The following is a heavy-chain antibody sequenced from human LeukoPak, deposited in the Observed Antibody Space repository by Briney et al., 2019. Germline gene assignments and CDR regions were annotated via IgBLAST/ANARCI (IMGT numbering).Heavy chain of an antibody. CDR3: ARDPSVGYLRDDYYFDY. CDR1: GDSVSSNSAA. Sequence: SQTLSLTCAISGDSVSSNSAAWNWIRQSPSRGLEWLGRTYYRSKWYNDYAVSVKSRITINPDTSKNQFSLQLNSVTPEDTAVYYCARDPSVGYLRDDYYFDYWGQGTLVTVSS. J-gene: IGHJ4*02. CDR2: TYYRSKWYN. V-gene: IGHV6-1*01. D-gene: IGHD3-10*02.